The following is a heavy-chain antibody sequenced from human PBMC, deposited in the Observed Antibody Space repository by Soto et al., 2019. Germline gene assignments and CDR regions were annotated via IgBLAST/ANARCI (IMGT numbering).Heavy chain of an antibody. Sequence: SVKVSCKASGGTFSSYAISWVRQAPGQGLEWMGGIIPIFGTANYAQKFQGRVTVTADESTSTAYMELSSLRSEDTAVYYCARVVPPKDIVVVVATNWFDPWGQGTLVTVSS. CDR3: ARVVPPKDIVVVVATNWFDP. D-gene: IGHD2-15*01. J-gene: IGHJ5*02. CDR1: GGTFSSYA. CDR2: IIPIFGTA. V-gene: IGHV1-69*13.